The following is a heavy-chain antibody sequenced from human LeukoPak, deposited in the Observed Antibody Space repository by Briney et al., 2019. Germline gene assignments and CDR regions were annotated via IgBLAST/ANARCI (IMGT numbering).Heavy chain of an antibody. D-gene: IGHD6-19*01. Sequence: GGSLRLSCATSGFTLSSFNMNWVRQAPGKGLEWVSYISSRGSSIYYADSVKGRFTISRDNAKNSLYLQMDSLRDDDTAVYYCARTYNSGWYFDYWGQGTLVTVCS. V-gene: IGHV3-48*02. CDR3: ARTYNSGWYFDY. J-gene: IGHJ4*02. CDR1: GFTLSSFN. CDR2: ISSRGSSI.